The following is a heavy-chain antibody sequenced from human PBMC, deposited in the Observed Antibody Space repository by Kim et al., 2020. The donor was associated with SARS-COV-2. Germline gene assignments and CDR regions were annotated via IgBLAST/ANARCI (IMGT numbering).Heavy chain of an antibody. CDR2: INCNSGTP. V-gene: IGHV7-4-1*02. D-gene: IGHD2-15*01. CDR3: VRAVCSTTSCYKLYYGMDV. CDR1: GYIFSDYS. Sequence: ASVKVSCKASGYIFSDYSINWVRQVPGQGPEWMGWINCNSGTPTYAQGFSGRFVFSFDSSLSTAFLQISRLQADDSAVYYCVRAVCSTTSCYKLYYGMDVWGQGTPSIVSS. J-gene: IGHJ6*02.